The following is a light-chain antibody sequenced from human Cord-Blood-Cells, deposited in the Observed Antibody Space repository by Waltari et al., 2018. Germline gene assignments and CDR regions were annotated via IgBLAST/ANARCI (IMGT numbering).Light chain of an antibody. CDR3: SSYAGSNNLV. J-gene: IGLJ3*02. V-gene: IGLV2-8*01. Sequence: QYALTQPPSASGSPGQSVTISCTGTSSDVGGYKYVSWYQQHPSNAPKLMIYEVSKRPSGLPDRFSGSKSGNTASLTVSGLQAEDEADYYCSSYAGSNNLVFGGGTKLTVL. CDR2: EVS. CDR1: SSDVGGYKY.